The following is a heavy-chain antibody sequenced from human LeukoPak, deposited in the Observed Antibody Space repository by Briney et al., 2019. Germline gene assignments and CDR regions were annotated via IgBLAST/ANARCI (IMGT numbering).Heavy chain of an antibody. CDR3: ARDIGVGGYDILTGYYPYYYYYMDV. Sequence: SETLSLTCTVSGGSISSYYWSWIRQPAGKGLEWIGRIYTSGSTYYNPSLKSRVTMSVDTSKNQFSLKLSSVTAADTAVYYCARDIGVGGYDILTGYYPYYYYYMDVRGKGTTVTVSS. V-gene: IGHV4-4*07. CDR2: IYTSGST. J-gene: IGHJ6*03. CDR1: GGSISSYY. D-gene: IGHD3-9*01.